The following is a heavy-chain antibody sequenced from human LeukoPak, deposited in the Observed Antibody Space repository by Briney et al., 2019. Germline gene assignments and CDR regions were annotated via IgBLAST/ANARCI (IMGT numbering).Heavy chain of an antibody. V-gene: IGHV4-39*01. Sequence: SETLSLAYTVSGGSISSSSAYWGWIRQPPGKGLEWIGSIYYSKNTYYNPSLKSRVTISADTSKNQFSLTLGSVSATDTAVYYCVIPRGFSYGYFDYWGQGTLVTVSS. J-gene: IGHJ4*02. CDR1: GGSISSSSAY. CDR2: IYYSKNT. D-gene: IGHD5-18*01. CDR3: VIPRGFSYGYFDY.